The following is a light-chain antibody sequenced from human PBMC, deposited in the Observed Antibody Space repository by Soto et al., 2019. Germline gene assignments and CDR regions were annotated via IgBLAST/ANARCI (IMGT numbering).Light chain of an antibody. CDR2: GAS. V-gene: IGKV3-20*01. J-gene: IGKJ1*01. CDR1: QSVSSSY. CDR3: QQHGSSRWT. Sequence: EIVLTQSPGTLSLSPGERATLSCRASQSVSSSYLAWYQQKPGQAPRLLIYGASSRATAIADRFSGSCSMTDFNLNISRRETEYVAVYYCQQHGSSRWTFGQGTKVEIK.